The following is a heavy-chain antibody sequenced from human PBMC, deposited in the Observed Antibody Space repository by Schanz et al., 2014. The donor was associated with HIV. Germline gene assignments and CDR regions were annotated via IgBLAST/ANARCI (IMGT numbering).Heavy chain of an antibody. V-gene: IGHV3-30*18. CDR2: ISYDGRNK. CDR1: GFTFDNYG. CDR3: AKDRNYYDSKYIGKGNYYYYYGMDV. D-gene: IGHD3-22*01. J-gene: IGHJ6*02. Sequence: VQLVESGGGLVKPGGSLRLSCAASGFTFDNYGMHWVRQAPGKGLEWVAVISYDGRNKYYADSVKGRFTISRDNSKNTLNLRVNSLRAEDTAVYYCAKDRNYYDSKYIGKGNYYYYYGMDVWGQGTTVTVSS.